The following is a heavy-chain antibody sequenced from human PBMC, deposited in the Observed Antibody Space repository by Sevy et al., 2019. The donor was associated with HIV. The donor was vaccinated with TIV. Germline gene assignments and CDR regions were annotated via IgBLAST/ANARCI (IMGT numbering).Heavy chain of an antibody. CDR1: GGSFSGYY. CDR2: INHSAST. CDR3: ALEAGITGSGTARGVFDY. Sequence: SETLSLTCVVYGGSFSGYYWTWIRQTPGKGLEWLGEINHSASTNYNPSLKNRVTISLDTSTKQLSLKMRSVTAADTAVYYCALEAGITGSGTARGVFDYWGRGTLVTVSS. V-gene: IGHV4-34*01. J-gene: IGHJ4*02. D-gene: IGHD1-20*01.